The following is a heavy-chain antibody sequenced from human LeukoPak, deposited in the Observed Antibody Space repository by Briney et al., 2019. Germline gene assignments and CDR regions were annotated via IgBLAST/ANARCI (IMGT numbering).Heavy chain of an antibody. CDR3: ARRSDNWFDP. D-gene: IGHD3-10*01. CDR1: GYYFTNYW. J-gene: IGHJ5*02. CDR2: IYPGNLDT. Sequence: ESLQISCKGSGYYFTNYWIGWVLQMPGKGLEWMGIIYPGNLDTTYRAPFQGQVTISADKSISTAYLQWRSLKASDTAMYYCARRSDNWFDPWGQGTVDPVSS. V-gene: IGHV5-51*01.